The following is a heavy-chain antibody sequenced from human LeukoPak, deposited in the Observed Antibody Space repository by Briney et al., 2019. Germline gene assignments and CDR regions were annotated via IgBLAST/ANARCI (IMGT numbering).Heavy chain of an antibody. CDR1: GGSISTYY. CDR3: ARGYGSGSYWFDP. J-gene: IGHJ5*02. V-gene: IGHV4-4*07. Sequence: SSETLSLTCTVSGGSISTYYWSWIRQPAGKDLEWIGHIYSSGSTNYNPSLKSRVTMSVDTSKNQLSLKLNSVTAADTAVYYCARGYGSGSYWFDPWGQGTLVIVSS. CDR2: IYSSGST. D-gene: IGHD3-10*01.